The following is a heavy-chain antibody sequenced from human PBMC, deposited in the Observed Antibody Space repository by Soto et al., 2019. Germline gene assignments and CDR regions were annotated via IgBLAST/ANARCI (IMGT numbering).Heavy chain of an antibody. CDR3: ARDHEYYDFWSGYYLEGPFDY. J-gene: IGHJ4*02. Sequence: ASVNVSCKASGYTFTSYGISWVRQAPVQGLEWMGWISAYNGNTNYAQKLQGSVPMTTDTSTRTAYMEPRSLRSDDTAVYYCARDHEYYDFWSGYYLEGPFDYCGQGTLVTVSS. CDR1: GYTFTSYG. D-gene: IGHD3-3*01. V-gene: IGHV1-18*01. CDR2: ISAYNGNT.